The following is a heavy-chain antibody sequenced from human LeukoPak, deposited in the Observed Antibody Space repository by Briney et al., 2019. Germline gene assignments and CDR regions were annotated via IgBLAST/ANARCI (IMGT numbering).Heavy chain of an antibody. CDR2: IYYSGST. J-gene: IGHJ4*02. CDR1: GGSIRSFY. V-gene: IGHV4-59*01. CDR3: ARDNAAALDY. D-gene: IGHD6-13*01. Sequence: SETLSLTRTVSGGSIRSFYWSWIRQPPGKGLEWIGYIYYSGSTNYNPSLKSRVTISANTSKNQSSLKLSSVTAADTAVYYCARDNAAALDYWGQGTLVTVSS.